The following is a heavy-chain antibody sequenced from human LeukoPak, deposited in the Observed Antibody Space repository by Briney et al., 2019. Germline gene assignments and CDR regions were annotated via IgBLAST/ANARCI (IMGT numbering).Heavy chain of an antibody. V-gene: IGHV4-61*02. J-gene: IGHJ4*02. Sequence: SETLSLTCTVPGGSIRFGTYYWSWIRQPAGKGLEWIGRIYSSGSTNYNPSLKSRVTISVDTSKNQFSLKLSSVTAADTAVYYCARETAAAGSFIAINDYWGQGTLVTVSS. CDR2: IYSSGST. CDR1: GGSIRFGTYY. D-gene: IGHD6-13*01. CDR3: ARETAAAGSFIAINDY.